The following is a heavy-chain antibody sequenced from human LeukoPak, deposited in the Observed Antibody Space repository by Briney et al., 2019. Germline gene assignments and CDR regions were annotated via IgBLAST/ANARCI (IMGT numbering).Heavy chain of an antibody. D-gene: IGHD3-3*01. CDR2: IYYSGST. V-gene: IGHV4-39*07. CDR3: ARDPGRFLEWDYFDY. CDR1: GGSISSSSYY. Sequence: SETLSLTCTVSGGSISSSSYYWGWIRQPPGKGLEWIGSIYYSGSTYYNPSLKSRVTISVDTSKNQFSLKLSSVTAADTAVYYCARDPGRFLEWDYFDYWGQGTLVTVSS. J-gene: IGHJ4*02.